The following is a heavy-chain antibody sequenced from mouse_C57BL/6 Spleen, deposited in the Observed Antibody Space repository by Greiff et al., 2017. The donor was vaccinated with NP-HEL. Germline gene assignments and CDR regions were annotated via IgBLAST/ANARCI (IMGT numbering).Heavy chain of an antibody. CDR2: INYDGSST. V-gene: IGHV5-16*01. J-gene: IGHJ1*03. CDR1: GFTFSDYY. D-gene: IGHD2-3*01. Sequence: EVQLVESEGGLVQPGSSMKLSCTASGFTFSDYYMAWVRQVPEKGLEWVANINYDGSSTYYLDSLKSRFIISRDNAKNILYLQMSSLKSEDTATYYCARDDGYYLDFDVWGTGTTVTVSS. CDR3: ARDDGYYLDFDV.